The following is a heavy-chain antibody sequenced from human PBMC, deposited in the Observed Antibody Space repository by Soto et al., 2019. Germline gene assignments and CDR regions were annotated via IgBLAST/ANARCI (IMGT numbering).Heavy chain of an antibody. CDR2: IYWDDDD. CDR1: GFSLDTIGVG. J-gene: IGHJ4*02. V-gene: IGHV2-5*02. CDR3: THCTYDFSSASVYYFDY. D-gene: IGHD3-3*01. Sequence: QITLKESGPPLMKPTQTLTLTCTFSGFSLDTIGVGVGWIRQPPGKALEWLALIYWDDDDRYSPSLKSRLTVTKDTSRNQVVLTLANVDPVVTATYYCTHCTYDFSSASVYYFDYWGQGTPVTVSS.